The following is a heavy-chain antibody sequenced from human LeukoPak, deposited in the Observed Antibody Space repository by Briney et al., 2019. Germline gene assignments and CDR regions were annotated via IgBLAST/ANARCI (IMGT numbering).Heavy chain of an antibody. CDR3: ARGGDNHDSSGYYYVVIDY. D-gene: IGHD3-22*01. V-gene: IGHV1-69*13. CDR2: IIPICGTA. Sequence: SGTLSCKGSACSFSSYAISLERQPPGQGHELMGGIIPICGTANYYQKFQGRVTITADEYKTTAYMELNSLRPEAQAASYCARGGDNHDSSGYYYVVIDYWGEGTLVTVSS. CDR1: ACSFSSYA. J-gene: IGHJ4*02.